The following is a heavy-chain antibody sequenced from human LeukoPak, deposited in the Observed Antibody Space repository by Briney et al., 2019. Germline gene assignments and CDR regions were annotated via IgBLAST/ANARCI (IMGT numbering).Heavy chain of an antibody. CDR1: GFSFTNYW. Sequence: GGSLRLSCAPSGFSFTNYWMSWVRQAPGKGLECVANVMEEGNQKQYVDSLKGRFTISRDNAKNSLYLQMDSLRAEDTAVYYCVSQEVVPHWGQGTLVSVSS. V-gene: IGHV3-7*01. CDR2: VMEEGNQK. D-gene: IGHD2-15*01. J-gene: IGHJ4*02. CDR3: VSQEVVPH.